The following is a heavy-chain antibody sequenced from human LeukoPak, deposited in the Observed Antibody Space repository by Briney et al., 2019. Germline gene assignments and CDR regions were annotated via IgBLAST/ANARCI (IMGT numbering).Heavy chain of an antibody. CDR2: INPSGGST. D-gene: IGHD3-10*01. CDR3: ARNVDSGLDY. V-gene: IGHV1-46*01. CDR1: GYTFTSYD. Sequence: ASVKVSCKASGYTFTSYDINWVRQAPGLGLEWMGFINPSGGSTSYAQKFQGRVTMTRDMSTGTVYMELSSLTSEDTATYFCARNVDSGLDYWGQGTLVTVSS. J-gene: IGHJ4*02.